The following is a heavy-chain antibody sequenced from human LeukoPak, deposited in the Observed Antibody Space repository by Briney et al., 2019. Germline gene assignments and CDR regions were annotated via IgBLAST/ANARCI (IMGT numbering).Heavy chain of an antibody. CDR3: ASQWGSHDSDY. CDR2: IYYSGST. V-gene: IGHV4-39*01. CDR1: GGSMSSRNYF. J-gene: IGHJ4*02. Sequence: SETLSLTCTVSGGSMSSRNYFWGWIRQPPGKGLEWIGSIYYSGSTYYNPSLKSRVIISVDTSKNQFSLKLNPVTAADTAVYFCASQWGSHDSDYWGQGTLVTVSS. D-gene: IGHD3-16*01.